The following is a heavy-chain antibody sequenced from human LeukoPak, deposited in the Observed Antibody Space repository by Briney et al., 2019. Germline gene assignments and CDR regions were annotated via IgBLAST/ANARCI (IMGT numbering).Heavy chain of an antibody. D-gene: IGHD3-9*01. Sequence: GGSLRLSCAASGFTFSSYAMNWVRQAPGKGLDWVSSISVSGGDTYYADSVKGRFTISRDNSKNTLYLQMNSLRAEDTAVYYCAKDPTRGDILTGYDAFDIWGQGTMVTVSS. CDR3: AKDPTRGDILTGYDAFDI. J-gene: IGHJ3*02. CDR1: GFTFSSYA. CDR2: ISVSGGDT. V-gene: IGHV3-23*01.